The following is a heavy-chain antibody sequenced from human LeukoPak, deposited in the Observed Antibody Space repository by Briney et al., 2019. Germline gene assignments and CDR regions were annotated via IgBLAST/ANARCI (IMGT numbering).Heavy chain of an antibody. V-gene: IGHV4-34*01. CDR3: ARERYYDSRGYADAFDI. J-gene: IGHJ3*02. Sequence: SGTLSLSCAVYGVTFSGYYWSWIRQPPGKGLEWIGEINHSGSTNYNPSLKSRVTISLDTSKNKFSLKLSSVTAADTAVYYCARERYYDSRGYADAFDIWGQRAMVTVSS. CDR1: GVTFSGYY. CDR2: INHSGST. D-gene: IGHD3-22*01.